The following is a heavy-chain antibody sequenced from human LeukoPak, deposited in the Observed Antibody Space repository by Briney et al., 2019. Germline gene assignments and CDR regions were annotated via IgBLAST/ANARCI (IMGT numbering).Heavy chain of an antibody. D-gene: IGHD3-22*01. V-gene: IGHV1-24*01. CDR3: ARGHPVVVITTNIDY. Sequence: ASVKVSCKVSGYTLTELSMHWVRQAPGKGLEWMGGFDPEDGETIYAQKFQGRVTMTEDTSTDTAYMELSRLRSDDTAVYYCARGHPVVVITTNIDYWGQGTLVTVSS. J-gene: IGHJ4*02. CDR2: FDPEDGET. CDR1: GYTLTELS.